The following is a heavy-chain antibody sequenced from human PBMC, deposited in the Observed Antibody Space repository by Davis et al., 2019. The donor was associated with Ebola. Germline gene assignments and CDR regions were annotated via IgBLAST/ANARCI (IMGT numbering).Heavy chain of an antibody. CDR2: SRNKANSYTT. V-gene: IGHV3-72*01. CDR1: GFTFSDHY. Sequence: GESLKISCAASGFTFSDHYMDWVRQAPGKGLEWVGRSRNKANSYTTEYAASVKGRFTISRDDSKNSLYLQMNSLKTEDTAVYYCTRDPGAAYWGQGTLVTVSS. J-gene: IGHJ4*02. CDR3: TRDPGAAY. D-gene: IGHD2-15*01.